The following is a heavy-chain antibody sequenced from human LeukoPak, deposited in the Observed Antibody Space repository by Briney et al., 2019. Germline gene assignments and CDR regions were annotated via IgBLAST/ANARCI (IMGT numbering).Heavy chain of an antibody. V-gene: IGHV4-38-2*02. J-gene: IGHJ2*01. CDR2: IYHSGST. Sequence: KPSETLSLTCAVSGYSISSGYYWGWIRQPPGKGLEWIGSIYHSGSTYYNPSLKSRVTISVDTSKNQFSLKLSSVTAADTAVYYCARDWGISDVDIVATTFHWYFDLWGRGTLVTVSS. CDR3: ARDWGISDVDIVATTFHWYFDL. CDR1: GYSISSGYY. D-gene: IGHD5-12*01.